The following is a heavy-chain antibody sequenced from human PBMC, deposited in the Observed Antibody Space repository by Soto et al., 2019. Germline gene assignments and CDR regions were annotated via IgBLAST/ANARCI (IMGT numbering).Heavy chain of an antibody. D-gene: IGHD4-17*01. J-gene: IGHJ6*03. Sequence: PGGSLRLSCAASGFTFSSYSMNWVRQAPGKGLEWVSSISSSSYIYYADSVKGRFTISRDNAKNSLYLQMNSLRAEDTAVYYCARTSYGDSIMDVWGKGTTVTVSS. V-gene: IGHV3-21*01. CDR3: ARTSYGDSIMDV. CDR2: ISSSSYI. CDR1: GFTFSSYS.